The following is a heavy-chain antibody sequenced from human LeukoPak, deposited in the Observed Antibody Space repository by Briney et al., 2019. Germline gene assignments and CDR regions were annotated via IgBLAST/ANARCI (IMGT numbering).Heavy chain of an antibody. D-gene: IGHD2-2*01. CDR3: ARVYCSSTSCYPIDY. V-gene: IGHV4-34*01. J-gene: IGHJ4*02. CDR2: INHSGST. Sequence: SETLSLTCAVYGGSFSGYYWSWIRQPPGKGLEWIGEINHSGSTNYIPSLKSRVTISVDTSKNQFSLKLSSVTAADTAVYYCARVYCSSTSCYPIDYWGQGTLVTVSS. CDR1: GGSFSGYY.